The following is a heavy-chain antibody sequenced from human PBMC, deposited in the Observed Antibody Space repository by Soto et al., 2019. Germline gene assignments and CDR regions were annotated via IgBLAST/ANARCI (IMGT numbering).Heavy chain of an antibody. Sequence: SETLSLTCAVSGYSISSGYYWGWIRQPPGKGLEWIGSIYHSGSTYYNPSLKSRVTISVDTSKNQFSLKLGSVTAADTAVYYCATEALAAAGRRDYWGQGTLVTVSS. V-gene: IGHV4-38-2*01. J-gene: IGHJ4*02. D-gene: IGHD6-13*01. CDR3: ATEALAAAGRRDY. CDR1: GYSISSGYY. CDR2: IYHSGST.